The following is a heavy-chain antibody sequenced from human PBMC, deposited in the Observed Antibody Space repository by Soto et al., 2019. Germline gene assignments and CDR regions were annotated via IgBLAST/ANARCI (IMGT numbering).Heavy chain of an antibody. CDR1: GGSISRYY. Sequence: PSETLSLTFTVSGGSISRYYWSWIRQPPGKGLEWIGFIYYSGSTNYNPSLKSRVTISVDTSKNQFSLKLSSVTAADTAVYYCAREKTTIGDFDYWGQGTLVTVSS. CDR3: AREKTTIGDFDY. CDR2: IYYSGST. V-gene: IGHV4-59*01. J-gene: IGHJ4*02. D-gene: IGHD1-7*01.